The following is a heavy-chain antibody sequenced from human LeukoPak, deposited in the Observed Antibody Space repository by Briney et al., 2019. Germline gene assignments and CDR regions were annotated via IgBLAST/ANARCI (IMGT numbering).Heavy chain of an antibody. Sequence: GGSLRLSCVASGFTFSTYGMPWVRQAPGKGLEWVAFIEYEGGNNKYYADSVKGRFTISRDTSKNTLYLQTNSLRAEDTALYYCAKVRACSTTSCYRTYGMDVWGQGTTVTVSS. J-gene: IGHJ6*02. V-gene: IGHV3-30*02. CDR2: IEYEGGNNK. CDR3: AKVRACSTTSCYRTYGMDV. D-gene: IGHD2-2*01. CDR1: GFTFSTYG.